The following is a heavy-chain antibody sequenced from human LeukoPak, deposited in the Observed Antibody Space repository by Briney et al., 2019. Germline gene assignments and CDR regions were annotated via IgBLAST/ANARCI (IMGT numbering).Heavy chain of an antibody. D-gene: IGHD3-22*01. J-gene: IGHJ6*02. CDR2: ISGSGGST. Sequence: GGSLRLSCAASGFTFSSYAMSWVRQAPGKGLEWVSAISGSGGSTYYADPVKGRFTISRDNSKNTLYLQMNSLRAEDTAVYYCAKAAITMIVVVPYYYGMDVWGQGTTVTVSS. V-gene: IGHV3-23*01. CDR1: GFTFSSYA. CDR3: AKAAITMIVVVPYYYGMDV.